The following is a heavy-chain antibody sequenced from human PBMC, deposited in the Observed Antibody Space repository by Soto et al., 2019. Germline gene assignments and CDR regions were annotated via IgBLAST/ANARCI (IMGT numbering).Heavy chain of an antibody. D-gene: IGHD4-4*01. V-gene: IGHV4-39*01. CDR3: ARPLKPKYDYSSSAGGWFDP. CDR1: GGSISSSSYY. J-gene: IGHJ5*02. CDR2: IYYSGST. Sequence: SETLSLTCTVSGGSISSSSYYWGWIRQPPGKGLEWIGSIYYSGSTYYNPSLKSRVTISVDTSKNQFSLKLSSVTAADTAVYYCARPLKPKYDYSSSAGGWFDPWGQGTLVTVSS.